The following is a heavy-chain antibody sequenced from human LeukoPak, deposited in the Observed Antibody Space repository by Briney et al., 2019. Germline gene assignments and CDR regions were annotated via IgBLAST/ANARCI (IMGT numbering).Heavy chain of an antibody. CDR2: ISWNSGSI. Sequence: GGSLRLSCAASGFTFDDCAMHWVRQAPGKGLEWVSGISWNSGSIGYADSVKGRFTTSRDNAKNSLYLQMNSLRAEDTALYYCATDMGYYDSSGYSALFDYWGQGTLVTVSS. V-gene: IGHV3-9*01. CDR3: ATDMGYYDSSGYSALFDY. J-gene: IGHJ4*02. D-gene: IGHD3-22*01. CDR1: GFTFDDCA.